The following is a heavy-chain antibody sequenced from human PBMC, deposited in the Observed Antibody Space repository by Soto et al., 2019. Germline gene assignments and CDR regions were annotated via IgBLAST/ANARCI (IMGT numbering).Heavy chain of an antibody. CDR3: AREGSYYDTSGFYYGCFDP. CDR2: IYYSGST. D-gene: IGHD3-22*01. V-gene: IGHV4-31*03. CDR1: GGSISSGDYY. J-gene: IGHJ5*02. Sequence: QVQLQESGPGLVKPSQTLSLTCTVSGGSISSGDYYWSWIRQHPGKGLEWIGYIYYSGSTYYNPSLKSRGTISVDTSKNPFSLKLSSVTAADTAVYYCAREGSYYDTSGFYYGCFDPWGQGTLVTVSS.